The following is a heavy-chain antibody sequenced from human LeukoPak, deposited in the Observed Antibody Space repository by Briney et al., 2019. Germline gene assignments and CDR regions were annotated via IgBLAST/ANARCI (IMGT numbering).Heavy chain of an antibody. CDR3: ASSGYYDILTGYRPLYYYYGMDV. CDR1: GGSISSGGYY. J-gene: IGHJ6*02. V-gene: IGHV4-31*03. Sequence: PSQTLSLTCTVSGGSISSGGYYWSWLRQHPGKGLEWIGYIYYSGSTYYNPSLKSRVTISVDTSKNQFSLKLSSVTAADTAVYYCASSGYYDILTGYRPLYYYYGMDVWGQGTTVTVSS. CDR2: IYYSGST. D-gene: IGHD3-9*01.